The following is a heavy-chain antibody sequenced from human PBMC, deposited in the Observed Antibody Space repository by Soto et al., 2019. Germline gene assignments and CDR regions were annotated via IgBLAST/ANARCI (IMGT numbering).Heavy chain of an antibody. V-gene: IGHV1-69*13. Sequence: SVKVSCKASGGTFSSYAIRWVRQAPGQGLEWMGGIIPIFGTANYAQKFQGRVTITADESTSTAYMELSSLRSEDTAVYYCARDLYHYGSGGNNWFDPWGQGTLVTVSS. CDR1: GGTFSSYA. CDR2: IIPIFGTA. D-gene: IGHD3-10*01. CDR3: ARDLYHYGSGGNNWFDP. J-gene: IGHJ5*02.